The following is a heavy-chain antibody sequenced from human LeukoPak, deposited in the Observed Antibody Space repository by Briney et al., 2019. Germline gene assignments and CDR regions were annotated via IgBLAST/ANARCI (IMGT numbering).Heavy chain of an antibody. J-gene: IGHJ6*03. CDR1: GGTFSSYA. Sequence: ASVKVSCKASGGTFSSYAISWVRQAPGQGLEWMGGIIPIFGTANYAQKFQGRVTITADESTSTAYMELSSLRSEDTAVYYCARGYYGSGSYYNPWYYYYYYMDVWGKGTTVTISS. CDR2: IIPIFGTA. CDR3: ARGYYGSGSYYNPWYYYYYYMDV. D-gene: IGHD3-10*01. V-gene: IGHV1-69*13.